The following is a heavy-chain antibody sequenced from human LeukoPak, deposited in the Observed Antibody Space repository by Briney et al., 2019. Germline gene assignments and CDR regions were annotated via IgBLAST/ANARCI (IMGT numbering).Heavy chain of an antibody. J-gene: IGHJ3*02. CDR2: ISPSGSST. Sequence: ASVKVSCKASGYTFMSFYMHWVRQAPGQGLEWMGIISPSGSSTTYAQRFQGRVTMTRDMSTTTVYMELSSLRSEDTAVYYCARGGRGSPRDAFDIWGQGTMATVSS. V-gene: IGHV1-46*01. D-gene: IGHD1-26*01. CDR3: ARGGRGSPRDAFDI. CDR1: GYTFMSFY.